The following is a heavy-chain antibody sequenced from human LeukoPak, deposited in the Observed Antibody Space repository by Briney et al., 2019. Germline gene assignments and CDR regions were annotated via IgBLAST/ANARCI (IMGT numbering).Heavy chain of an antibody. J-gene: IGHJ4*02. V-gene: IGHV3-48*01. CDR1: GFTFSSYS. CDR3: AREANEGDFDH. CDR2: ISSSSSTI. D-gene: IGHD2-8*01. Sequence: GGSLRLSCAASGFTFSSYSMNWVRQAPGKGLEWVSYISSSSSTIYYADSVKGRFTISRDNAKNSLYLQMNSLRAEDTAVYYCAREANEGDFDHWGQGTLVTVSS.